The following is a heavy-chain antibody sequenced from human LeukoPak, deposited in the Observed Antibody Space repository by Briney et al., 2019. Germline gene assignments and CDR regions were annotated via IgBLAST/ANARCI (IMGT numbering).Heavy chain of an antibody. Sequence: GRSLRLSCAASGFTFSSYGMHWVRQAPGKGLEWVAVISYDGSNKYYADSVKGRFTISRDNSKNTLYLQMNSLSAEDTAVYYCAKDFSSSWHDAFDIWGQGTMVTVSS. CDR3: AKDFSSSWHDAFDI. V-gene: IGHV3-30*18. CDR2: ISYDGSNK. CDR1: GFTFSSYG. J-gene: IGHJ3*02. D-gene: IGHD6-13*01.